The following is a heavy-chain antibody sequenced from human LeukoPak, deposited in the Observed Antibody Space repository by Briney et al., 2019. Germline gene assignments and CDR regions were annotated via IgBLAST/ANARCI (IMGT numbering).Heavy chain of an antibody. CDR3: AELGITMIGGV. D-gene: IGHD3-10*02. Sequence: GGSLRLSCAASGFTFSSYNMIWVRQAPGKGLEWVSYISSTSSTIYYADSVKGRFTISRDNAKDSLYLQMNSLRAEDTAVYYCAELGITMIGGVWGKGTTVTISS. CDR2: ISSTSSTI. J-gene: IGHJ6*04. CDR1: GFTFSSYN. V-gene: IGHV3-48*01.